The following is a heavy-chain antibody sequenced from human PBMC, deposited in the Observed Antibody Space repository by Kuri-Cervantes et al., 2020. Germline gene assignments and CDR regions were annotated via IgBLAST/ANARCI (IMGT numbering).Heavy chain of an antibody. CDR3: AGGVYGGTLGYYYYYMDV. V-gene: IGHV4-59*01. Sequence: GSLRLSCTVSGGSIIDYSWTWIRQPPGKGLEWIGYIYSSGSTNYNPSLKSRVTISLDTSKNQFSLKLNSVTAADTAVYYCAGGVYGGTLGYYYYYMDVWGKGTTVTVSS. J-gene: IGHJ6*03. D-gene: IGHD1-26*01. CDR1: GGSIIDYS. CDR2: IYSSGST.